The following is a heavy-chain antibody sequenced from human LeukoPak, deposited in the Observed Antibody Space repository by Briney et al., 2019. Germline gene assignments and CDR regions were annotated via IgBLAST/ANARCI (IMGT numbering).Heavy chain of an antibody. V-gene: IGHV3-30*03. D-gene: IGHD4-17*01. CDR2: ISYDGTTQ. Sequence: PGGSLRLSCAAPGFTFSTFAMHWVRQAPGKGLEWVSIISYDGTTQHYADSVKGRFTISRDNSKNTLFLQMNSLSAEDTAVFFCAIVLQDFGARPDPYYGMDVWGQGTTVIVSS. J-gene: IGHJ6*02. CDR3: AIVLQDFGARPDPYYGMDV. CDR1: GFTFSTFA.